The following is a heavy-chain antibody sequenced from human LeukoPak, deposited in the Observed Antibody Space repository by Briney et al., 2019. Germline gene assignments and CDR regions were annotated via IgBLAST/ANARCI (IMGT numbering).Heavy chain of an antibody. CDR2: ISSSCSTI. V-gene: IGHV3-48*03. Sequence: PGGSLRLSCAASGFTFSSYEMNWVRQAPGKGLEWVSYISSSCSTIYHADSVKGRFTISRDNAKNSLYLQMNSLRAEDTAVYYCAELGITMIGGVWGKGTTVTISS. CDR3: AELGITMIGGV. J-gene: IGHJ6*04. CDR1: GFTFSSYE. D-gene: IGHD3-10*02.